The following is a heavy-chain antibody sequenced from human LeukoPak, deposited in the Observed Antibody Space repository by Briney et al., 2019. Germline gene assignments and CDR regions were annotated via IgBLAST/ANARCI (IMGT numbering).Heavy chain of an antibody. D-gene: IGHD2-2*01. Sequence: SLRLSCTGSGYTFTSYWIGWVRQMPGKDLEWMGIIYPDDSDTRYSPSFPGQVTISADKSISTAYLEWSSLKASDTAMYYCARHKDQLLSNLFDPWGQGTLVTVSS. CDR1: GYTFTSYW. CDR3: ARHKDQLLSNLFDP. V-gene: IGHV5-51*01. J-gene: IGHJ5*02. CDR2: IYPDDSDT.